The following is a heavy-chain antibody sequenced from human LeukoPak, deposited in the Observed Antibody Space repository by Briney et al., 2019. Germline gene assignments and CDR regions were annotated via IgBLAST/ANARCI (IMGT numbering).Heavy chain of an antibody. V-gene: IGHV3-30*02. Sequence: GGSLRLSCAASGFTFSSYGMHWVRQAPGKGLEWVAFIRYDGSNKYYADSVKGRFTISRDNSKNTLYLQMNSLRAEDTAVYYCAKDTCSSTSCYTPSFDPWGQGTLVTVSS. CDR3: AKDTCSSTSCYTPSFDP. D-gene: IGHD2-2*02. CDR1: GFTFSSYG. CDR2: IRYDGSNK. J-gene: IGHJ5*02.